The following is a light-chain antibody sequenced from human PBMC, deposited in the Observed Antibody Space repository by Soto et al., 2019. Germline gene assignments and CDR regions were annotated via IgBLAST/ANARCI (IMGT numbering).Light chain of an antibody. CDR1: QSVGNY. V-gene: IGKV3-11*01. Sequence: EIVLTQSPVILSLSPGERATLSCRASQSVGNYLAWYQHKPGRAPRLLIYNASKRATGIPARFSGSGSETDFTLTISRLEPEDFAVYYCQQRGDWPTFGQGTKVEIK. CDR3: QQRGDWPT. CDR2: NAS. J-gene: IGKJ1*01.